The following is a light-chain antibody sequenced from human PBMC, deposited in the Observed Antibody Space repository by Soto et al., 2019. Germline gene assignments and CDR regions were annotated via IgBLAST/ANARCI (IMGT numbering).Light chain of an antibody. CDR3: SSYTSRTTVV. CDR1: SRDVGDYKY. V-gene: IGLV2-14*01. CDR2: DVS. J-gene: IGLJ2*01. Sequence: QSALTQPASVSGSPGQSITISCTGPSRDVGDYKYVSWYQQHPGKAPKLMIYDVSSRPSGVSNRFSGSKSGNTASLTISGLQAEDEADYYCSSYTSRTTVVFGGGTKLTVL.